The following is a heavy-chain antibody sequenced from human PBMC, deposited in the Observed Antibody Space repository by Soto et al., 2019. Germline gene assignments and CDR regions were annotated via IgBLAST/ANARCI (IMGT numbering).Heavy chain of an antibody. J-gene: IGHJ4*02. V-gene: IGHV2-5*02. CDR3: AHRNSGDGYSFNY. Sequence: QITLKESGPTLVKPTQTLTLTCGFSGFSLRSDGVGVGWIRQPPGKALEWLAIIYWDDDRRYSPSLQSRLTITKETSKNPVVLTMTHKDPVDTATYYCAHRNSGDGYSFNYWGQGTLVIVSS. CDR1: GFSLRSDGVG. CDR2: IYWDDDR. D-gene: IGHD4-4*01.